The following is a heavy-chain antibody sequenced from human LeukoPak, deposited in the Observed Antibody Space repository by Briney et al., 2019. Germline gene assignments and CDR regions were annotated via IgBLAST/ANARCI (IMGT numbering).Heavy chain of an antibody. D-gene: IGHD4-17*01. CDR3: AKAGYSRDYGDYDYFDY. V-gene: IGHV3-23*01. CDR1: GFTFSSYA. CDR2: ISGSGGST. Sequence: GGSLRLSCAASGFTFSSYAVSWVRQAPGKGLEWVSAISGSGGSTYYADSVKGRFTISRDNSKNTLYLQMNSLRAEDTAVYYCAKAGYSRDYGDYDYFDYWGQGTLVTVSS. J-gene: IGHJ4*02.